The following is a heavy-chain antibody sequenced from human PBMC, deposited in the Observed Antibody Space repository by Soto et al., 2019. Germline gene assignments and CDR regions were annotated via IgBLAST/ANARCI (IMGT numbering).Heavy chain of an antibody. V-gene: IGHV5-51*01. J-gene: IGHJ6*02. CDR3: ARSRRLRYNYYYYYGMDV. Sequence: GESLKISCKGSGYSFTSYWIGWVRQMPGKGLEWMGIIYPGDSDTRYSPSLQGQVTISADKSISTAYLQWSSLKASDTAMYYCARSRRLRYNYYYYYGMDVWGQGTKVTVSS. CDR1: GYSFTSYW. D-gene: IGHD4-17*01. CDR2: IYPGDSDT.